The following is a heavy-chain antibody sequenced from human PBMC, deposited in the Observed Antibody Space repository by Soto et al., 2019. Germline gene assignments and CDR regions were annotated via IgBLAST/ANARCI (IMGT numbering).Heavy chain of an antibody. CDR3: ARGNGYSPYYGMDV. J-gene: IGHJ6*02. CDR1: GGSISSYY. CDR2: IYYSGST. V-gene: IGHV4-59*01. D-gene: IGHD5-18*01. Sequence: SETLSLTCTVSGGSISSYYWSWIRQPPGKGLEWIGYIYYSGSTNYNPSLKSRVTISVDTSKNQFSLKLSSLTAADTAVYYCARGNGYSPYYGMDVWGQGTTVTVSS.